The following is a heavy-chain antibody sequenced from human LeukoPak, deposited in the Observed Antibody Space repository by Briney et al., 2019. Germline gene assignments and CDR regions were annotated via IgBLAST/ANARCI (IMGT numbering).Heavy chain of an antibody. V-gene: IGHV1-69*06. Sequence: SVKVSCKASGGTFSSYAISWVRQAPGQGLEWMGGIIPIFGTANYAQKFQGRVTITADKSTSTAYMELSSLRSEDTAVYYCTTREIVVEPAQTSMVRGVLWRSDFWGHGTLVTVSS. CDR1: GGTFSSYA. CDR3: TTREIVVEPAQTSMVRGVLWRSDF. CDR2: IIPIFGTA. D-gene: IGHD3-10*01. J-gene: IGHJ4*01.